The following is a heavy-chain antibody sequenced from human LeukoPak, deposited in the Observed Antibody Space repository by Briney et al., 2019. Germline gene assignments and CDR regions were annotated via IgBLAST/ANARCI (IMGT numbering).Heavy chain of an antibody. CDR1: GGSISSYY. CDR3: TRVDTAMGLDY. D-gene: IGHD5-18*01. J-gene: IGHJ4*02. Sequence: SETLSLTCTVSGGSISSYYWSWIRQPPGKGLEWIGYIYYSGSTNYNPSLKSRVTISVDTSKNQFSLKLSSVTAADTAVYYCTRVDTAMGLDYWGQGTLVTVSS. CDR2: IYYSGST. V-gene: IGHV4-59*01.